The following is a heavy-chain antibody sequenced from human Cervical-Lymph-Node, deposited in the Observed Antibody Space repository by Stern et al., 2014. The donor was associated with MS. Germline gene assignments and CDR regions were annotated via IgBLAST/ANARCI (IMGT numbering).Heavy chain of an antibody. V-gene: IGHV5-51*01. D-gene: IGHD6-19*01. J-gene: IGHJ1*01. Sequence: QLVQSGAEVKKPGESLKISCKGSGYNFTTYWIAWVRQMPGRGLEWMGLIYPGDSPNRYSPSFLGTLTMSADTSISTPYRQWGSLKASDTAIYYCARPSNSGLCLHHWGQGTLVTVSS. CDR1: GYNFTTYW. CDR2: IYPGDSPN. CDR3: ARPSNSGLCLHH.